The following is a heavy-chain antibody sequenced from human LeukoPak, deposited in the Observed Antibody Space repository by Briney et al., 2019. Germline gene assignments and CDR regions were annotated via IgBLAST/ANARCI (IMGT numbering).Heavy chain of an antibody. V-gene: IGHV4-39*07. CDR1: GGSISSSSYY. J-gene: IGHJ4*02. Sequence: SETLSLTCTVSGGSISSSSYYWGWIRQPPGKGLEWIGSIYYSGSTYYNPSLKSRVTISVDTSKNQFSLKLSSVTAADTAVYYCARGSGYYLSWVDYWGQGTLVTVSS. CDR3: ARGSGYYLSWVDY. D-gene: IGHD3-22*01. CDR2: IYYSGST.